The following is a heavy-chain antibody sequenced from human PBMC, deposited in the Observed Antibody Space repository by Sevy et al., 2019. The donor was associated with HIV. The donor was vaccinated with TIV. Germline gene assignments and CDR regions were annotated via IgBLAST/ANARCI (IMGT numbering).Heavy chain of an antibody. CDR2: INPSGGST. CDR3: ASVYLTFGVVIESVHAFDY. CDR1: GYTFTSYY. V-gene: IGHV1-46*01. J-gene: IGHJ4*03. D-gene: IGHD3-16*02. Sequence: ASVKVSCKASGYTFTSYYMHWVRQAPGQGLEWMGIINPSGGSTSYAQRFQGRVTMTRDTSTSTVYMELSSFRYEETAVFYAASVYLTFGVVIESVHAFDYWGQGTMVTVSS.